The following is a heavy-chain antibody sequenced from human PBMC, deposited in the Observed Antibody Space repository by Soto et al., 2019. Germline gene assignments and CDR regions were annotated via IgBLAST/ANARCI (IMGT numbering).Heavy chain of an antibody. CDR1: GGSISSGGYY. D-gene: IGHD4-17*01. Sequence: SETLSLTCTVSGGSISSGGYYWGWIRQHPGKGLEWIGYIYYSGSTNYNPSLKSRVTISVDTSKNQFSLRLSSVTAADTVVYYCARDGEVYGGSWFDPWGQGTLVTVSS. CDR3: ARDGEVYGGSWFDP. V-gene: IGHV4-61*08. CDR2: IYYSGST. J-gene: IGHJ5*02.